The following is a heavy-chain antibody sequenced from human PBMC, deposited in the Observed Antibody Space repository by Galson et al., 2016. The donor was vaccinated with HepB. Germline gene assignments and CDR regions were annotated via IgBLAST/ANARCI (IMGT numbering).Heavy chain of an antibody. CDR2: INSDGTIS. V-gene: IGHV3-74*01. D-gene: IGHD4-23*01. CDR3: VRDHSVVPTTAYNWFDP. Sequence: SLRLSCAASGFAFSSHWMHWVRQDLGKGLVWVSRINSDGTISNYAGSVKGRFTISRDNAKNTLYLQMNSLRAEDTAVYFCVRDHSVVPTTAYNWFDPWGRGTLVTVSS. J-gene: IGHJ5*02. CDR1: GFAFSSHW.